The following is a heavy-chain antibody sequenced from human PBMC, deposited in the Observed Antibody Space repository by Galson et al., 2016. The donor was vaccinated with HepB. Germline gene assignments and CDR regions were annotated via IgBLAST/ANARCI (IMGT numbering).Heavy chain of an antibody. J-gene: IGHJ4*02. V-gene: IGHV4-39*01. Sequence: SETLSLTCTVSDGSIRGSSFSWGWIRQPPGKGLEWIGTVYRGKTYYNSSLEGRATISAGMSTDLLSLKLTSLTAADTAVYYCARAGSLTEASFDRWGQGTLVAVSS. CDR2: VYRGKT. D-gene: IGHD1-20*01. CDR3: ARAGSLTEASFDR. CDR1: DGSIRGSSFS.